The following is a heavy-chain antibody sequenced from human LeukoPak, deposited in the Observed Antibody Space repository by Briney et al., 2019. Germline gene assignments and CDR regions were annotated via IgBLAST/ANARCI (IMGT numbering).Heavy chain of an antibody. J-gene: IGHJ4*02. CDR2: IWYDGSNK. V-gene: IGHV3-33*06. Sequence: PGGSLRLSCAASGFTFSSYGMHWVRQAPGKGLEWVAVIWYDGSNKYYADSVKGRFTISRDNSKNTLYLQMNSLRAEDTAVYYCAKGYSEDILSYFDHWGQGTLVTVSS. CDR3: AKGYSEDILSYFDH. CDR1: GFTFSSYG. D-gene: IGHD3-9*01.